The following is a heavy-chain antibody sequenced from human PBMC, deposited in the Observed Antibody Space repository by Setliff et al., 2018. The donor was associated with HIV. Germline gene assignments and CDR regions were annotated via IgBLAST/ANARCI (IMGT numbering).Heavy chain of an antibody. J-gene: IGHJ5*02. Sequence: ASVKVSCKASGDTFSSYAISWVRQAPGQRLEWMGWINAGNGNTKYSPKFQGRVTITRDTSASTAYMELSSPRSEDTAVYYCARGYSIALGWFDPWGQGTLVTVSS. D-gene: IGHD6-13*01. CDR1: GDTFSSYA. V-gene: IGHV1-3*01. CDR2: INAGNGNT. CDR3: ARGYSIALGWFDP.